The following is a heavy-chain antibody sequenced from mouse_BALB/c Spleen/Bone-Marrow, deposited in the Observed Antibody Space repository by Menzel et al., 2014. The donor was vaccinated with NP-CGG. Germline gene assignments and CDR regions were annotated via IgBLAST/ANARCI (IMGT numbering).Heavy chain of an antibody. Sequence: VHLVESGPGLVAPSQSLSITCTVSGFSLTSYGVHWVRQPPGKGLEWQGVIWAGGSTNYNSALMSRLSISKDNSKSQVFLKMNSLQTDDTAMYYCASPIYYDYPLFAYWGQGTLVTVSA. CDR3: ASPIYYDYPLFAY. CDR2: IWAGGST. J-gene: IGHJ3*01. D-gene: IGHD2-4*01. V-gene: IGHV2-9*02. CDR1: GFSLTSYG.